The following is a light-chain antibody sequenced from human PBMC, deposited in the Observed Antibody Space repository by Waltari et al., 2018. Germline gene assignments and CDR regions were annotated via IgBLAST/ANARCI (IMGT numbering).Light chain of an antibody. J-gene: IGKJ5*01. Sequence: EIVMTQSPATLSVSPGERVTLSCRARQSVSSNLAWYQQKRGQAPRLLIYGASTRATGIPARFSGSGFGTEFSLTISSLQSEDFAVYYCQQDNDWPPITFGQGTRLEIK. CDR2: GAS. V-gene: IGKV3-15*01. CDR3: QQDNDWPPIT. CDR1: QSVSSN.